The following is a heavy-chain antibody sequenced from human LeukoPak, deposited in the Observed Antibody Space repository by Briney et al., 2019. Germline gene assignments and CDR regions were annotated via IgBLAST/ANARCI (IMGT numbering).Heavy chain of an antibody. CDR2: IYTDGTT. D-gene: IGHD1-26*01. Sequence: ETLTLSCAATGASVSSSHMSWIRQSPGKGLEWVSAIYTDGTTNYADSVMGRFTVSIDNSKNPLYLKFKTLTAADTARHYFARDQATVGSGLDSWGQGKLVTVSS. J-gene: IGHJ4*02. CDR3: ARDQATVGSGLDS. V-gene: IGHV3-53*05. CDR1: GASVSSSH.